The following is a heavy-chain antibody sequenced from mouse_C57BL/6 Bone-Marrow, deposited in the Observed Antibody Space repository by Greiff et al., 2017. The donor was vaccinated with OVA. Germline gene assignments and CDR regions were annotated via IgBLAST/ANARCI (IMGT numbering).Heavy chain of an antibody. J-gene: IGHJ1*03. CDR2: ISSGGSYT. D-gene: IGHD6-5*01. Sequence: EVKLVESGGDLVKPGGSLKLSCAASGFTFSSYGMSWVRQTPDKRLEWVATISSGGSYTYYPDSVKGRFTISRDNAKNTLYLQMSSLKSEDTAMYYCARRPIYWCFDVWGTGTTVTVSS. CDR1: GFTFSSYG. CDR3: ARRPIYWCFDV. V-gene: IGHV5-6*02.